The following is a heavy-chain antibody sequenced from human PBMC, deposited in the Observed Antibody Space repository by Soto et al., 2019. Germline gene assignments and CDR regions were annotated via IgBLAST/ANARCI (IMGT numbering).Heavy chain of an antibody. CDR2: ISYDGIDK. J-gene: IGHJ4*01. V-gene: IGHV3-30*18. D-gene: IGHD5-12*01. Sequence: QVQLVESGGGVVQPGGSLRLSCAASGFTFSSFGIHWVRQAPGKGLEWVAVISYDGIDKNYGDSVKGRFTISRENSKNMVYLQMNSLRAEDTAVYYCAKDLREMATIRPDYWGHGILVTVSS. CDR1: GFTFSSFG. CDR3: AKDLREMATIRPDY.